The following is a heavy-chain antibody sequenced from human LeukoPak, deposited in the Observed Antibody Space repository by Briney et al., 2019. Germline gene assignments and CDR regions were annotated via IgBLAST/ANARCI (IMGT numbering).Heavy chain of an antibody. CDR2: ISYDGSNK. J-gene: IGHJ4*02. Sequence: GGSLRLSCAASGFTFSSYAMHWVRQAPGKGLEWVAVISYDGSNKYYADSVKGRFTISRDNSKNTLYLQMNSLRAEDTAVYYCARDLGRDGYMSPLDYWGQGTLVTVSS. V-gene: IGHV3-30-3*01. D-gene: IGHD5-24*01. CDR1: GFTFSSYA. CDR3: ARDLGRDGYMSPLDY.